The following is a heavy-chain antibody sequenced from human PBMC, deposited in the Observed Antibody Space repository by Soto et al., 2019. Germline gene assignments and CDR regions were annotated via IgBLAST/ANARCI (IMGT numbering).Heavy chain of an antibody. CDR3: ATSSFSGSYWDYYYYYGMDV. V-gene: IGHV1-24*01. CDR2: FDPEDGET. Sequence: ASVKVSCKVSGYTLTELSMHWVRQAPGKGLEWMGGFDPEDGETIYAQKFQGRVTMTEDTSTDTAYMELSSLRSEDTAVYYCATSSFSGSYWDYYYYYGMDVWGKGPRVTVSS. CDR1: GYTLTELS. J-gene: IGHJ6*04. D-gene: IGHD1-26*01.